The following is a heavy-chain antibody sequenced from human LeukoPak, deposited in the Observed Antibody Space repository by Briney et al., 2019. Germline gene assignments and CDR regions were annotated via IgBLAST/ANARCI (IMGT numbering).Heavy chain of an antibody. V-gene: IGHV4-4*07. CDR2: IYTSGST. Sequence: SETLSLTCTVSGGSISSYYWSWIRQPAGKGLEWIGRIYTSGSTNYNPSLKSRVTISVDKSKNQFSLKLSSVTAADTAVYYCARGGGDFLRAARPGALRYWGQGTLVTVSS. D-gene: IGHD6-6*01. CDR3: ARGGGDFLRAARPGALRY. J-gene: IGHJ4*02. CDR1: GGSISSYY.